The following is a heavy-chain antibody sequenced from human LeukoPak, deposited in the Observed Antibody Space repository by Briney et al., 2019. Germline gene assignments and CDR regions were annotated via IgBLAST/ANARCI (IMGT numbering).Heavy chain of an antibody. CDR3: ARESGAFSPFGF. Sequence: PSGTLSLTCAVSGGSILSTNWWSWVRQPPGKGLEWIGEVHLSGASNYNPSLKSRVSMSIDKSRNHLSLELTSVTAAGTAIYYCARESGAFSPFGFWGQGTLVTVSS. D-gene: IGHD1-26*01. V-gene: IGHV4-4*02. J-gene: IGHJ4*02. CDR2: VHLSGAS. CDR1: GGSILSTNW.